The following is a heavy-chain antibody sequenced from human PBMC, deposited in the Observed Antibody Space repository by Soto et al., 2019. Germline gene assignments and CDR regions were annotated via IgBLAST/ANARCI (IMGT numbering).Heavy chain of an antibody. D-gene: IGHD6-13*01. Sequence: QVTLKESGPVLVKPTETLTLTCTVSGFSLSNARMGVSWIRQAPGKALEWLAHIFSNDEKSYSTSLKSRLTISKDTSKSQVVLTMTNMDPVDTATYYCARRSWGSSWDWFDPWGQGTLVTVSS. CDR1: GFSLSNARMG. V-gene: IGHV2-26*01. CDR2: IFSNDEK. J-gene: IGHJ5*02. CDR3: ARRSWGSSWDWFDP.